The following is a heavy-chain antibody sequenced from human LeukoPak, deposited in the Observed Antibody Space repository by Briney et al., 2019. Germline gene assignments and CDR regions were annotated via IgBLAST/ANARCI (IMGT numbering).Heavy chain of an antibody. Sequence: KAGGSLRLSCAASGFTVSNNYMNWVRQAPGKGLEWVGRIKSKTDGGTTDYAAPVKGRFTISRDDSKNTLYLQMNSLKTEDTAVYYCTTVCSGGSCSRGGWGQGTLVTVSS. CDR1: GFTVSNNY. J-gene: IGHJ4*02. CDR3: TTVCSGGSCSRGG. V-gene: IGHV3-15*01. D-gene: IGHD2-15*01. CDR2: IKSKTDGGTT.